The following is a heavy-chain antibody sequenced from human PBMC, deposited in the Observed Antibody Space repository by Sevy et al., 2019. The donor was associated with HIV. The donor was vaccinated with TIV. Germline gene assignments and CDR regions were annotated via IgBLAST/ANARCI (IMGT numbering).Heavy chain of an antibody. J-gene: IGHJ4*02. CDR1: GFTFSTYS. D-gene: IGHD3-22*01. CDR3: ARERDSSRGDFDY. V-gene: IGHV3-48*02. Sequence: GGSLRLSCAASGFTFSTYSMNWVRQAPGKGLEWVAYISRSSSTIYYADSVKGRFTISRDNANNSLYLQMNSLRDEDTAVYYCARERDSSRGDFDYWGQGTLVTVSS. CDR2: ISRSSSTI.